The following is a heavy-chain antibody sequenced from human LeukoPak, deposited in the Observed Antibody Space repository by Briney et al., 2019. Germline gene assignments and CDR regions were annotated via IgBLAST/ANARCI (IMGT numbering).Heavy chain of an antibody. CDR1: GGSISSSSYY. J-gene: IGHJ4*02. V-gene: IGHV4-39*07. CDR2: IYYSGST. D-gene: IGHD3-10*01. Sequence: SETLSLTCTVSGGSISSSSYYWGWIRQPPGKGLEWIGSIYYSGSTNYNPSLEGRVTILVDTSRNHFSVKLSSVTAADTAVYYCARSQNYYGSGDNWSQGTLVTVSS. CDR3: ARSQNYYGSGDN.